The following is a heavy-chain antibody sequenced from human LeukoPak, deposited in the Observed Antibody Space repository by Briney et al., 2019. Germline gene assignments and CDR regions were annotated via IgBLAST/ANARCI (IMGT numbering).Heavy chain of an antibody. J-gene: IGHJ4*02. V-gene: IGHV5-51*01. CDR2: IYPDDSRT. CDR1: GYSFTSYW. Sequence: GESLKISCKGSGYSFTSYWINWVRQMPGKGLEWMGTIYPDDSRTRYSPSFQGHATLSADPSINTAYLQWNTLKASDTAIYYCVRGTAYNLDYWGQGTLVTVSS. D-gene: IGHD1-1*01. CDR3: VRGTAYNLDY.